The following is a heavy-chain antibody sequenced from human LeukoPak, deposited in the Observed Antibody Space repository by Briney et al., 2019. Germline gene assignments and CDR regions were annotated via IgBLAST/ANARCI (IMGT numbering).Heavy chain of an antibody. CDR1: GGSISSSNW. V-gene: IGHV4-4*02. CDR3: ARDLNRIGVAGTSDY. J-gene: IGHJ4*02. Sequence: SETLSLTCAVSGGSISSSNWWSWVRQPPGKGLEWIGEIYHSGSTNYNPSLKSRVTISVDKSKNQFSLKLSSVTAADTAVYYCARDLNRIGVAGTSDYWGQGTLATVSS. CDR2: IYHSGST. D-gene: IGHD6-19*01.